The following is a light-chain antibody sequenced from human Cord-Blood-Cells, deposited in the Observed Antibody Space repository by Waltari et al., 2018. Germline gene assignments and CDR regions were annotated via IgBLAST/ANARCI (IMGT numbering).Light chain of an antibody. V-gene: IGLV2-14*01. CDR3: SSYTSSSTLYV. Sequence: QSALTQPASVSGSPGQSITISCTGTSSDVGGYNYVSWYQQHPGDAPKRMIYDVSNRPSGVSNRCCGSKSGNTASLAISWLQAEDEADYYCSSYTSSSTLYVFGTGTKVTVL. CDR1: SSDVGGYNY. CDR2: DVS. J-gene: IGLJ1*01.